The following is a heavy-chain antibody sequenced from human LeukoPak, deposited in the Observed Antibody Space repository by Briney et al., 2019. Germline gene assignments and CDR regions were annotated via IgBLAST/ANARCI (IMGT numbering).Heavy chain of an antibody. CDR1: GDSVSSDY. V-gene: IGHV4-59*08. CDR3: AGRGQRYLRD. D-gene: IGHD2-2*02. Sequence: PSETLSLTCTVSGDSVSSDYWSWIRQPPGKRLEWIGYVYDSGTTAYNPPLKSRLTISLDTSKNQFSLNLTSVTAADTAVYYCAGRGQRYLRDWGQGILVTVSS. CDR2: VYDSGTT. J-gene: IGHJ1*01.